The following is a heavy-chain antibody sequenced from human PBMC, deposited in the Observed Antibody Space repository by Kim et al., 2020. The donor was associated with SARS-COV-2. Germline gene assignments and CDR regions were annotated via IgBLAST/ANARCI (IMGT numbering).Heavy chain of an antibody. V-gene: IGHV3-23*01. D-gene: IGHD3-10*01. Sequence: YADSVTGRFTISRDNSKNTLYLQMNSLRAEDTAVYYCAKEDYYGSGSYDPWGQGTLVTVSS. J-gene: IGHJ5*02. CDR3: AKEDYYGSGSYDP.